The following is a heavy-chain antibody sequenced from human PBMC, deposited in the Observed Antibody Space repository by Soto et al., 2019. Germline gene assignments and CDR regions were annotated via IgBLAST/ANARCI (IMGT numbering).Heavy chain of an antibody. J-gene: IGHJ5*02. Sequence: PSETLSLTCTVSGASLSSISYYWGWIRQPPGKGLEWVGSIFFTGNIYYNPSLKSRVTISVDTSRNQFSLMVNSVTAADTAVYYCARGVLRYYPFDPWGQGTLVTVSS. CDR1: GASLSSISYY. CDR2: IFFTGNI. CDR3: ARGVLRYYPFDP. D-gene: IGHD3-9*01. V-gene: IGHV4-39*02.